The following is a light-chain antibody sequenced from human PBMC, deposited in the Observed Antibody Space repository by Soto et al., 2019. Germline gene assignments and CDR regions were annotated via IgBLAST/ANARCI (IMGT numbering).Light chain of an antibody. CDR2: ADS. V-gene: IGKV1-27*01. CDR1: QGTSNY. J-gene: IGKJ1*01. CDR3: QKYNSAPTWT. Sequence: DIQMTQSPSSLSASVGDRVTITCRASQGTSNYLAWYQQKPGKVPKLLIYADSTLQSGVPSRFRGSGSGTYFTLTINSLQPEDVATYYCQKYNSAPTWTFGQGTKVEIK.